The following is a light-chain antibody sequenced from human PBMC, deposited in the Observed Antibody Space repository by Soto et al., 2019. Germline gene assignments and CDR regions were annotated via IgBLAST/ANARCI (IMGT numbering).Light chain of an antibody. CDR2: GVS. J-gene: IGKJ4*01. V-gene: IGKV3-15*01. CDR3: QQFSSCPLN. CDR1: HNIDSN. Sequence: EVMMTQAPASLSMSPGERGTLSCWASHNIDSNLAWYQQKPGQPPRLVIYGVSTRATAIPARFSGSASGTELTLTISNLQSQDSAIHYCQQFSSCPLNFGGGTKV.